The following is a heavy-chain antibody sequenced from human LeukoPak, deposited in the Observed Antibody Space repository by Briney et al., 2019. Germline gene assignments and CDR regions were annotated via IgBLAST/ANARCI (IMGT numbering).Heavy chain of an antibody. CDR2: ISSSSSYI. CDR1: GFTFSSYW. CDR3: ARDAVVPAAIPTGLNWFDP. J-gene: IGHJ5*02. V-gene: IGHV3-21*01. Sequence: PGGSLRLSCAASGFTFSSYWMSWVRQAPGKGLEWVSSISSSSSYIYYADSVKGRFTISRDNAKNSLYLQMNSLRAEDTAVYYCARDAVVPAAIPTGLNWFDPWGQGTLVTVSS. D-gene: IGHD2-2*02.